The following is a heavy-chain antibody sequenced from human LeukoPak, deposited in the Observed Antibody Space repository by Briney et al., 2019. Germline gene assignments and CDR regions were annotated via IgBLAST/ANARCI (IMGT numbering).Heavy chain of an antibody. D-gene: IGHD3-10*01. CDR2: ISSGSSTI. Sequence: PGGSLRLSCAASGFTFSDYSMNWVRQAPGKGLEWVSYISSGSSTIYYADSVKGRFTISRDNAKKSLYLQMNSLRAEDTAVYYCARDLEGRQYDGDGYWGQGTLVTVSS. CDR1: GFTFSDYS. V-gene: IGHV3-48*04. J-gene: IGHJ4*02. CDR3: ARDLEGRQYDGDGY.